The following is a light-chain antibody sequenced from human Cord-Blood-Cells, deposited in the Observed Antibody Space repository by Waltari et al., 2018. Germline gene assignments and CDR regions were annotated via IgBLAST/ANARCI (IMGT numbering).Light chain of an antibody. J-gene: IGLJ2*01. CDR3: SSYTSSSTLDVV. CDR2: EVS. CDR1: SSHVGGYNY. V-gene: IGLV2-14*01. Sequence: QSALTQPASVSGSPGQSITISCPGTSSHVGGYNYVSWYQQHPGKAPKPMIYEVSNRPSGFSNRFSGSKSGNTASLTISGLQAEDEADYYCSSYTSSSTLDVVFGGGTKLTVL.